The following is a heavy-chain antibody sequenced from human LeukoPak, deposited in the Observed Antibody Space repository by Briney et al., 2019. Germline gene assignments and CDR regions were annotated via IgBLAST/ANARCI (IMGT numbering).Heavy chain of an antibody. CDR3: ARQNNWNLDH. D-gene: IGHD1-1*01. CDR1: GDSVSSNSVS. CDR2: TYYRSKWYN. J-gene: IGHJ4*02. V-gene: IGHV6-1*01. Sequence: SQTLSLTCAISGDSVSSNSVSWNWIRQSPSRGLEWLGKTYYRSKWYNDYAVSAKSRITINPDTSKNQFSLQLNSVTPEDTAVYYCARQNNWNLDHWGQGTLVTVSS.